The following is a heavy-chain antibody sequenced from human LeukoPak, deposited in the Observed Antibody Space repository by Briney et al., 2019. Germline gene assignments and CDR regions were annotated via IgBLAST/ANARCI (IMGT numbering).Heavy chain of an antibody. CDR3: ARRYYYDSSGYYPPDAFDI. CDR2: ISSSGSTI. D-gene: IGHD3-22*01. J-gene: IGHJ3*02. Sequence: GGSLRLSCGASGFPFSSYSMNLVRQAPGKGLEWVSYISSSGSTIYYADSVKGRFTISRDNTKNSLYLQMNSLRAEDTAVYYCARRYYYDSSGYYPPDAFDIWGQGTMVTVSS. CDR1: GFPFSSYS. V-gene: IGHV3-48*04.